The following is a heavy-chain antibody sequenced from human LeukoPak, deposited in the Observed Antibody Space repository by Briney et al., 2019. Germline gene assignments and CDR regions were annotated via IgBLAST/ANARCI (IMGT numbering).Heavy chain of an antibody. V-gene: IGHV1-69*13. J-gene: IGHJ4*02. CDR1: GGTFSSYA. D-gene: IGHD2-21*02. CDR3: ARDRCGGDCPFDY. Sequence: ASVKVSCKASGGTFSSYAISWVRQAPGQGLELMGGIIPIFGTANYAQKFQGRVTITADESTSTAYMELSSLRSEDTAVYYCARDRCGGDCPFDYWGQGTLVTVSS. CDR2: IIPIFGTA.